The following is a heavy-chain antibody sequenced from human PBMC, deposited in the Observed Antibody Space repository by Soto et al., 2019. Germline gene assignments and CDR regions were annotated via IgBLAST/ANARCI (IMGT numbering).Heavy chain of an antibody. Sequence: KPSETLSLTCTVSGGSVSSGSYYWSWIRQPPGKGLEWIGYIYYSGSTNYNPSLKSRVTISVDTSKNQFSLKLSSVTAADTAVYYCARYSSSWYFDYWGQGTLVTVSS. CDR3: ARYSSSWYFDY. CDR1: GGSVSSGSYY. J-gene: IGHJ4*02. CDR2: IYYSGST. V-gene: IGHV4-61*01. D-gene: IGHD6-13*01.